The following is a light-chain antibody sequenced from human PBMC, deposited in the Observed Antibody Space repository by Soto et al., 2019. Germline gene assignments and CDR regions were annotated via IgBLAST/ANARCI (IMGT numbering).Light chain of an antibody. Sequence: QSALTQPPSVSGSPGQSVTISCTGTSIDFVSYNRVSWYQQSPGSAPKLMIYEVSNRPSGVSNRFSGSKSGNTASLTISGLQAEDEADYYCSSYTSSSTPVVFGGGTKLTVL. V-gene: IGLV2-18*02. CDR2: EVS. CDR1: SIDFVSYNR. CDR3: SSYTSSSTPVV. J-gene: IGLJ2*01.